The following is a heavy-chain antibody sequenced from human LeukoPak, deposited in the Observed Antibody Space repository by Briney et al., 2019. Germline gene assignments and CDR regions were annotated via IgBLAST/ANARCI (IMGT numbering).Heavy chain of an antibody. CDR1: GGSFSGYY. D-gene: IGHD3-10*01. J-gene: IGHJ6*02. CDR2: INHSGST. CDR3: ARHEVRIGPYYYYGMDV. V-gene: IGHV4-34*01. Sequence: SETLSLTCAVYGGSFSGYYWSWIRQPPGKGLEWIGEINHSGSTNYNPSLKSRVTISVDTSKNQFSLKLSSVTAADTAVYYCARHEVRIGPYYYYGMDVWGQGTTVTVSS.